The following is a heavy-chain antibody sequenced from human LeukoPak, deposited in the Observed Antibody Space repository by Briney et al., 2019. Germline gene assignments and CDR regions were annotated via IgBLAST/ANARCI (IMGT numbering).Heavy chain of an antibody. CDR2: IRYDGSNK. Sequence: GGSLRLSCAASGFTLSSYGTHWVRHAPGKGREWVAYIRYDGSNKYYADSVKGRFTISRDNSKNRLYLQVNSLRDEDTAVYYCVEDGGPDAFDIWGQGTMVTVSS. CDR3: VEDGGPDAFDI. V-gene: IGHV3-30*02. CDR1: GFTLSSYG. D-gene: IGHD4-23*01. J-gene: IGHJ3*02.